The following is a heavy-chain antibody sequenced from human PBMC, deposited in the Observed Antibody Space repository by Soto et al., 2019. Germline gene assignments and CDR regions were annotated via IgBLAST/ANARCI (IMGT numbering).Heavy chain of an antibody. D-gene: IGHD3-22*01. Sequence: QIHLVQSGGEVKKPGASVKVSCKASGYIFSSYGITWVRQAPGQGLEWMGWISAYNGNTNYAQKIQGRVTMTTDTSTSTAYMELRSLRSDDTAMYYCARDLRPYYYDSSGYADYWGQGTVVTVSS. CDR1: GYIFSSYG. CDR2: ISAYNGNT. CDR3: ARDLRPYYYDSSGYADY. V-gene: IGHV1-18*01. J-gene: IGHJ4*02.